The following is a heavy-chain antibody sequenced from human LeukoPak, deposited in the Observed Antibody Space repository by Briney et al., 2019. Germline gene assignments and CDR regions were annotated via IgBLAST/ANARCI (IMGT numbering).Heavy chain of an antibody. J-gene: IGHJ4*02. V-gene: IGHV1-3*03. CDR2: INPGNGDT. Sequence: ASVKVSCKTSGYSFTSQDMHWVRQAPGQSLEWMGCINPGNGDTKYSQEFQGRVTITRDTSATTAYMELSSLRSDDMAVYYCARASYRYSNFDYWGQGTLVTVSS. CDR3: ARASYRYSNFDY. CDR1: GYSFTSQD. D-gene: IGHD4-11*01.